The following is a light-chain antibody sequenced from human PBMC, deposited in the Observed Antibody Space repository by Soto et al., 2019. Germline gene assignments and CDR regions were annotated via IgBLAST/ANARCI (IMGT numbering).Light chain of an antibody. Sequence: DIQMTQSPPSLSASVGVRVTITCRASQSIGTYLNWYQEKPGKAPKVLIVAASNLERGVPSRFGGGGSGTDFTLTISSLQREDVATYSCQQSHTTPWTLGQGTKVDLK. J-gene: IGKJ1*01. CDR1: QSIGTY. CDR2: AAS. V-gene: IGKV1-39*01. CDR3: QQSHTTPWT.